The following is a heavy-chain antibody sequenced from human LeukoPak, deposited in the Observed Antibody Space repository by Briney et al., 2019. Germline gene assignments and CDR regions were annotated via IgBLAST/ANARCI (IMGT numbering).Heavy chain of an antibody. CDR3: ARLNKPGWFDP. CDR2: IFYTGST. D-gene: IGHD1-14*01. Sequence: KTSETLSLTCTVSDGSISSSNYYWASIRQPPGKGLEWIANIFYTGSTYYNPSLKSRVTISIDTSKNQFSLRLNSVTATDTAVYYCARLNKPGWFDPWGQGTLVTVSS. CDR1: DGSISSSNYY. V-gene: IGHV4-39*01. J-gene: IGHJ5*02.